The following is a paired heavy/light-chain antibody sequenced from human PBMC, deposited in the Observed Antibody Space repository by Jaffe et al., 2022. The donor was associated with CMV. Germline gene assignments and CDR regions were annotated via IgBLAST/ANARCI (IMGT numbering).Light chain of an antibody. V-gene: IGKV1-39*01. CDR2: AGS. Sequence: DIQMTQSPSSLSASVGDSVAITCRASRPIASYLNWYQQKPGKAPKLLIFAGSKLQGGVPSRFSASESGTDFTLIISSLQPEDSAMYFCQQSYNLPRTFGQGTRVEIK. CDR1: RPIASY. J-gene: IGKJ1*01. CDR3: QQSYNLPRT.
Heavy chain of an antibody. CDR3: VGDQNYYGSNYYTFFKY. CDR1: NGSVTNSNW. D-gene: IGHD3-10*01. V-gene: IGHV4-4*02. J-gene: IGHJ1*01. Sequence: QVQLQESGPGLVKPSGTLSLTCTVSNGSVTNSNWWNWVRQSPGKRLEWIGQILHTGKVNYNPSLESRVTISIDTSQNQVSLTLTSVTAADSAVYYCVGDQNYYGSNYYTFFKYWGQGTQVVVSS. CDR2: ILHTGKV.